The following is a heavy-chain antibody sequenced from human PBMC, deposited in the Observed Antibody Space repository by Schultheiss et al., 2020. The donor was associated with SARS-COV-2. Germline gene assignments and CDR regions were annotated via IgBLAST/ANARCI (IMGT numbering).Heavy chain of an antibody. CDR2: IYHSGST. CDR3: AKPNRPTYYYDSSGYPDPSYGAFDI. J-gene: IGHJ3*02. Sequence: SETLSLTCAVSGGSISSGGYSWSWIRQPPGKGLEWIGYIYHSGSTYYNPSLKSRVTISVDRSKNQFSLKLSSVTAADTAVYYCAKPNRPTYYYDSSGYPDPSYGAFDIWGQGTMVTVSS. V-gene: IGHV4-30-2*02. D-gene: IGHD3-22*01. CDR1: GGSISSGGYS.